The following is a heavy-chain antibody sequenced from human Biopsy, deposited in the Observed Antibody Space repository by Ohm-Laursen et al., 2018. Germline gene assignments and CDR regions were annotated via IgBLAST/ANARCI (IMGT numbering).Heavy chain of an antibody. CDR3: ARGSGYFKLDV. Sequence: SETLSLTCTVSGGSLSSYSWSWIRQPAGKGLEWIGQIYTSGITNYNPSLKSRVTMPVDTSKNKFSLRLTSVTAADTAIYYCARGSGYFKLDVWGQGTTVTVSS. D-gene: IGHD5-12*01. CDR2: IYTSGIT. J-gene: IGHJ6*02. V-gene: IGHV4-4*07. CDR1: GGSLSSYS.